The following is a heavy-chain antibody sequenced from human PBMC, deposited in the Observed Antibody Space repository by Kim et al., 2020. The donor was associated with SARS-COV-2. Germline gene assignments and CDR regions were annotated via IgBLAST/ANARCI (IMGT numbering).Heavy chain of an antibody. D-gene: IGHD1-1*01. Sequence: GGSLRLSCAASGFTFSDYYMSWIRQAPGKGLEWVSYISSSSSYTNYADSVKGRFTISRDNAKNSLYLQMNSLRAEDTAVYYCARVAGGTTYHNMDVWGQGTTVTVSS. CDR2: ISSSSSYT. CDR1: GFTFSDYY. J-gene: IGHJ6*03. V-gene: IGHV3-11*05. CDR3: ARVAGGTTYHNMDV.